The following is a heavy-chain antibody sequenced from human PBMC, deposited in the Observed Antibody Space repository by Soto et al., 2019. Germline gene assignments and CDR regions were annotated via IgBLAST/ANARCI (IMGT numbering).Heavy chain of an antibody. CDR3: ARDQGDYYGSGSYFDY. CDR1: GFTFSSYG. J-gene: IGHJ4*02. Sequence: QVQLVESGGGVVQPGRSLRLSCAASGFTFSSYGMHWVRQAPGKGLEWVAVIWYDGSNKYYADSVKGRFTISRDNSKNTLYLQMNSLRAEDTAVYYCARDQGDYYGSGSYFDYWGQGTLVTVSS. D-gene: IGHD3-10*01. V-gene: IGHV3-33*01. CDR2: IWYDGSNK.